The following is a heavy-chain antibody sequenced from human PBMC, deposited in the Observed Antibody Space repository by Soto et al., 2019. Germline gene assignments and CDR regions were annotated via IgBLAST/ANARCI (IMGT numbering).Heavy chain of an antibody. Sequence: SETLSLICTVSGGSISSYYWSWIRQPPGKGLEWIGYIYYRGTTNYNPSLKSRVAISVDTSKNQFSLKLSSVTATDTAVYYCARLSGIAVAGPYFDFWGQGTLVTVSS. D-gene: IGHD6-19*01. J-gene: IGHJ4*02. V-gene: IGHV4-59*08. CDR2: IYYRGTT. CDR3: ARLSGIAVAGPYFDF. CDR1: GGSISSYY.